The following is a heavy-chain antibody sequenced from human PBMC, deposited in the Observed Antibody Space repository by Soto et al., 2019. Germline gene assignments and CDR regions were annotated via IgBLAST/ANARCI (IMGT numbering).Heavy chain of an antibody. CDR2: MNPNSGNT. CDR3: AREVGARRLDN. CDR1: GYTFTSYD. V-gene: IGHV1-8*01. D-gene: IGHD1-26*01. J-gene: IGHJ4*02. Sequence: QVQLVQSGAEVKKPGASVKVSCKASGYTFTSYDINLVRQSTGQGLEWMGWMNPNSGNTGYAQKFQGRITMTRNTSISTDYMEVSSLRSEDRAVYYCAREVGARRLDNWGQGTLVTVSS.